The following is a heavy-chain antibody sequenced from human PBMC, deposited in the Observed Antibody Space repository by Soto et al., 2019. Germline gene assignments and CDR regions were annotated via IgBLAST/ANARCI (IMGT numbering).Heavy chain of an antibody. D-gene: IGHD2-21*02. CDR2: INDGNGNT. CDR3: ARSIVVVTALDY. Sequence: ASVKVSCKASGYTFTSYAMHWVRQAPGQRLEWMGWINDGNGNTKYSQKFQGRVTITRDTSASTAYMELSSLRSEDTAVYYCARSIVVVTALDYWGQGALVTVSS. CDR1: GYTFTSYA. V-gene: IGHV1-3*01. J-gene: IGHJ4*02.